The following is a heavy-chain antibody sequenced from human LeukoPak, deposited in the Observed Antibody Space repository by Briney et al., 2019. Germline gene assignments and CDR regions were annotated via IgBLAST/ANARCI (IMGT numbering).Heavy chain of an antibody. D-gene: IGHD3-10*01. CDR2: INPSGGST. J-gene: IGHJ4*02. CDR3: ARAMVRGVPFSKDY. Sequence: ASVRVSCKASVYTLTSYYMHWVRQAPGPGLEWMGIINPSGGSTSYAQKFQGRVTMTRDTSTSTVYMELSSLRSEDTAVYYCARAMVRGVPFSKDYWGQGTLVTVSS. V-gene: IGHV1-46*01. CDR1: VYTLTSYY.